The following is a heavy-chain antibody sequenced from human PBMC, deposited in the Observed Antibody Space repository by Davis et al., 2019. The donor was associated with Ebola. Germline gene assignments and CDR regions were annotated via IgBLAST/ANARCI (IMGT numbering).Heavy chain of an antibody. CDR3: ARVLGNGDLLLDY. CDR1: GGSVSSGTNY. Sequence: MPSETLSLTCTVPGGSVSSGTNYWSWIRQSPGKGLEWIGYIYHSGSTTYNPSLKSRVTISLDMSKNQFSLKLNSVTAADTALYYCARVLGNGDLLLDYWGQGTLVTVSS. V-gene: IGHV4-61*01. D-gene: IGHD4-17*01. J-gene: IGHJ4*02. CDR2: IYHSGST.